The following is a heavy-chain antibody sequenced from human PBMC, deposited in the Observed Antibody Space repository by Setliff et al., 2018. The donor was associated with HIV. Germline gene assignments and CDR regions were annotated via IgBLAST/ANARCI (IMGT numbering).Heavy chain of an antibody. J-gene: IGHJ6*03. CDR2: IHHSGIT. V-gene: IGHV4-34*01. CDR1: GGSFSGYY. D-gene: IGHD2-2*01. Sequence: PSETLSLTCAVYGGSFSGYYWGWIRQPPGKGLEWIGEIHHSGITNYNPSLKSRVTISIDTSKNQFSLKLSSVTAADTAVYSCARATPFVAVPAAPNYYYYMDVWGKGTTVTVSS. CDR3: ARATPFVAVPAAPNYYYYMDV.